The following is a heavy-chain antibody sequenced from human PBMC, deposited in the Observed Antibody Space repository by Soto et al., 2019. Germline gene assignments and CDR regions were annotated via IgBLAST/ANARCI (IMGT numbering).Heavy chain of an antibody. CDR2: MNPNSGNT. D-gene: IGHD5-18*01. V-gene: IGHV1-8*01. CDR3: ARVKIQLPVWCYYYGMDV. Sequence: QVQRVQSGAEVKKPGASVKVSCKASGYTFPSYDINWVRHATGQGLEWMGWMNPNSGNTGYAQKFQGRVTMTRNTSVSTADMELSSLISEATAVYYCARVKIQLPVWCYYYGMDVWGQGTTVTVSS. CDR1: GYTFPSYD. J-gene: IGHJ6*02.